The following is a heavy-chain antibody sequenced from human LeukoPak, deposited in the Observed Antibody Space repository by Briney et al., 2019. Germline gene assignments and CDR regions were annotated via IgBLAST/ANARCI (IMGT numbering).Heavy chain of an antibody. J-gene: IGHJ5*02. D-gene: IGHD6-19*01. CDR1: GGTFSSYA. CDR2: ISAYNGNT. CDR3: AFTSHGWDWFDP. V-gene: IGHV1-18*01. Sequence: GASVKVSCKASGGTFSSYAISWVRQAPGQGLEWMGWISAYNGNTNYAQKLQGRVTMTTDTSTSTAYMELRSLRSDDTAVYYCAFTSHGWDWFDPWGQGTLVTVSS.